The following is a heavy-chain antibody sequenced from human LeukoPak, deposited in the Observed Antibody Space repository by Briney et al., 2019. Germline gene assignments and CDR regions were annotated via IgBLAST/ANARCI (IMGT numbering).Heavy chain of an antibody. J-gene: IGHJ3*02. CDR1: GGSISRSDHY. D-gene: IGHD2/OR15-2a*01. Sequence: PSETPSLTCSVSGGSISRSDHYWSWLRQPPGKGLEWIGNIYYNGITYYNPSLKSRVTISVDTSKNQFSLKLSSVTAADTAVYYCASDPFLDAFDIWGQGTMVTVSS. V-gene: IGHV4-30-4*01. CDR2: IYYNGIT. CDR3: ASDPFLDAFDI.